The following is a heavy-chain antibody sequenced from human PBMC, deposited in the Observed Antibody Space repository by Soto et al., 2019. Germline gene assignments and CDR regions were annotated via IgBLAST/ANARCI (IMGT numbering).Heavy chain of an antibody. V-gene: IGHV4-39*01. D-gene: IGHD5-18*01. Sequence: SETLSLTCSVSGGSISSSSYFWGWIRQPPGKGLEWIGSMYYSGSTYYNPSLRSRVTISVDTSKNQSSLKLSSGTAADTAGYYCARPAPLRGTRTGYANYFHPWAEGVLV. J-gene: IGHJ1*01. CDR2: MYYSGST. CDR3: ARPAPLRGTRTGYANYFHP. CDR1: GGSISSSSYF.